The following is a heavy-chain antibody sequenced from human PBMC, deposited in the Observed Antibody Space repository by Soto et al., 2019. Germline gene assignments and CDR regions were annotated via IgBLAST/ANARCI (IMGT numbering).Heavy chain of an antibody. CDR3: TRERGTGTDCWECIDY. CDR2: IKEDESEK. D-gene: IGHD2-21*01. CDR1: GFTFSSYW. J-gene: IGHJ4*02. Sequence: PGGSLRLSCAASGFTFSSYWMTWVRQAPGKGLEWVANIKEDESEKYYVDSVMGRFTISRDNAQNSLYLQMNNLRVEDTAVYFCTRERGTGTDCWECIDYWGQGTLVTVSS. V-gene: IGHV3-7*01.